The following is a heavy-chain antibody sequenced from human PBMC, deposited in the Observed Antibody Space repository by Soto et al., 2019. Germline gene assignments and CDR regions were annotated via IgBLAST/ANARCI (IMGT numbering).Heavy chain of an antibody. CDR1: GFTFDDYA. CDR3: AKADYGDYGRAFDI. J-gene: IGHJ3*02. D-gene: IGHD4-17*01. Sequence: GGSLRLSCAASGFTFDDYAMHWVRQAPGKGLEWVSGISWNSGSIGYADSVKGRFTISRDNAKNSLYLQMNSLRAEDTALYYCAKADYGDYGRAFDIWGQGTMVTVSS. V-gene: IGHV3-9*01. CDR2: ISWNSGSI.